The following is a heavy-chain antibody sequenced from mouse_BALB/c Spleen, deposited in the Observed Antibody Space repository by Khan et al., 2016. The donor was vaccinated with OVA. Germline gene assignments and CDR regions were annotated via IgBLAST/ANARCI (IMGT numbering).Heavy chain of an antibody. Sequence: EVELVEPGGVLVQPGGSLRLSCATSGITFTDYYISWVRQPPGKSLEWLGFIRNKAKDYTTEYSAPVEGRFTISRDNSQSIVYLQMNTLRSEDSATYYCARETVVDVYWYLDVWGAWTTVTVSS. J-gene: IGHJ1*01. CDR3: ARETVVDVYWYLDV. CDR1: GITFTDYY. D-gene: IGHD1-1*01. V-gene: IGHV7-3*02. CDR2: IRNKAKDYTT.